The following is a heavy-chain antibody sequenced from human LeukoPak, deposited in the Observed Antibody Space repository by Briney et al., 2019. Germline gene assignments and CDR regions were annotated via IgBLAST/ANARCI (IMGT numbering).Heavy chain of an antibody. CDR2: INTNTGNP. CDR1: GYSFTNYA. V-gene: IGHV7-4-1*02. Sequence: ASVKVSCKASGYSFTNYAMNWVRQAPGQGLEWMGWINTNTGNPTYAQGFTGRFVFSLDTSVSTAYLQISSLKAEDTAVYYCARVDSGSYYNYWGQGTLVTVSS. J-gene: IGHJ4*02. CDR3: ARVDSGSYYNY. D-gene: IGHD1-26*01.